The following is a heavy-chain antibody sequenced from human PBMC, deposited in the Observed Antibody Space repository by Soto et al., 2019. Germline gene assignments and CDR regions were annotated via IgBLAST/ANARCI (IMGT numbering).Heavy chain of an antibody. Sequence: QVQLVQSGAEEKKPGASVKVSCKASGYTFTSYAMHWVRQAPGQRLEWMGWINAGNGNTKYSQKFQGRVTITRDTXXSTAYMELSSLRSEDTAVYYCARDYYDSTGSAFDIWGQGTMVTVSS. CDR1: GYTFTSYA. CDR2: INAGNGNT. D-gene: IGHD3-22*01. V-gene: IGHV1-3*05. J-gene: IGHJ3*02. CDR3: ARDYYDSTGSAFDI.